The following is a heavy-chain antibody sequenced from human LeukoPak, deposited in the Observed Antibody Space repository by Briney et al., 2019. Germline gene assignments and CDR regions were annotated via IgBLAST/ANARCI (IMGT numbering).Heavy chain of an antibody. J-gene: IGHJ5*02. V-gene: IGHV1-8*02. CDR1: GGTFSSYA. CDR2: MNPNSGNT. Sequence: ALVKVSCKASGGTFSSYAISWVRQASGQGLEWMGGMNPNSGNTDYAQKFQGRVTMTRNTSKSTAYMELSSLRSEDTAVYYCALLFRGRIAVAGNHWGQGTLVTVSS. D-gene: IGHD6-19*01. CDR3: ALLFRGRIAVAGNH.